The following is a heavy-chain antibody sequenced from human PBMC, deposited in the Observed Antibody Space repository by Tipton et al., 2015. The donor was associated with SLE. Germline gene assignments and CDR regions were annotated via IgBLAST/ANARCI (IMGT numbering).Heavy chain of an antibody. V-gene: IGHV4-34*01. J-gene: IGHJ6*02. CDR3: ARARALVVPAAKKRSYYGMDV. Sequence: TLSLTCAVYGGSFSGYYWSWIRQPPGKGLEWIGEINHSGSTNYNPSLKSRVTISVDTSKNQFSLKLSSVTAADTAVYYCARARALVVPAAKKRSYYGMDVWGQGTTVTVSS. CDR1: GGSFSGYY. CDR2: INHSGST. D-gene: IGHD2-2*01.